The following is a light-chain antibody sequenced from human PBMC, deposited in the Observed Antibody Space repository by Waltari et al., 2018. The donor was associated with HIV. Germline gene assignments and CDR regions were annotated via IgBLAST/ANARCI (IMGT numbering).Light chain of an antibody. Sequence: QSALTQPASVSGSPGQSITISCTGTSSDVGSYNLVSWYQQYPGKVPKLMIYEVTKRPSGVSNRFSGSKSGNTASLTISGLQAEDEADYYCCSYAGSRTYVFRTGTKVPVL. J-gene: IGLJ1*01. CDR1: SSDVGSYNL. V-gene: IGLV2-23*02. CDR2: EVT. CDR3: CSYAGSRTYV.